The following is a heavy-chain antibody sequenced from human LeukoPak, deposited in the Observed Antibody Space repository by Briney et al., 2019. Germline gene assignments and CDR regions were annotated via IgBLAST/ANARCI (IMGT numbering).Heavy chain of an antibody. CDR2: IWYDGSHK. Sequence: GGSLRLSCAASGFTFSSYGMHWVRQAPGKGLEWVAIIWYDGSHKYYVDSVKGRFTISRDNSKNTLYLQMNSLRAEDTAVYYCAKDHRDSGNYYYYYGLDVWGQGTMVTVSS. CDR1: GFTFSSYG. V-gene: IGHV3-33*06. J-gene: IGHJ6*02. D-gene: IGHD1-26*01. CDR3: AKDHRDSGNYYYYYGLDV.